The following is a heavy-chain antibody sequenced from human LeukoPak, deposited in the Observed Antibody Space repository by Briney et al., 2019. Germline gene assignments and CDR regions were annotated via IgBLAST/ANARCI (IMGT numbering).Heavy chain of an antibody. V-gene: IGHV3-7*01. D-gene: IGHD1-26*01. CDR3: ARSGATYRRGRAYYYYYMDV. J-gene: IGHJ6*03. CDR1: GFTFSSYW. Sequence: GGSLRLSCAASGFTFSSYWMSWVRQAPGKGLEWVANIKQDGSEKYYVDSVKGRFTISRDNAKNSLYLQMNSLRAEDTAVYYCARSGATYRRGRAYYYYYMDVWGKGTTVTVSS. CDR2: IKQDGSEK.